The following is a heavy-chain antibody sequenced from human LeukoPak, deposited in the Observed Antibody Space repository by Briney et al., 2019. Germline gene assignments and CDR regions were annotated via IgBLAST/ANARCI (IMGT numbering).Heavy chain of an antibody. CDR1: GFTFNTYT. CDR3: ARDGVLLWFGESKADYYFDY. J-gene: IGHJ4*02. Sequence: GGSLRLSCAASGFTFNTYTMNWVRQAPGKGLEWVSSISSGTSYIYYADSAKGRFTISRDNAKNSLYLQMNSLRAEDTAVYYCARDGVLLWFGESKADYYFDYWGQGTLVTVSS. V-gene: IGHV3-21*01. D-gene: IGHD3-10*01. CDR2: ISSGTSYI.